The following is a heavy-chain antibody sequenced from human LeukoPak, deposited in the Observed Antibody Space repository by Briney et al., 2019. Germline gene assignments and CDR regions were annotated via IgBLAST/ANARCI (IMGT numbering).Heavy chain of an antibody. CDR3: ARKDYDSSGTGYYYMDV. J-gene: IGHJ6*03. CDR2: IRYDGSNK. CDR1: GFTFSIYG. V-gene: IGHV3-30*02. Sequence: PGGSLSLSCAASGFTFSIYGMHWVRQAPGKGLEWVAFIRYDGSNKYYADSVKGRFTISRDNSKNTLYLQMNSLRAEDTAVYYCARKDYDSSGTGYYYMDVWGKGTTVTVSS. D-gene: IGHD3-22*01.